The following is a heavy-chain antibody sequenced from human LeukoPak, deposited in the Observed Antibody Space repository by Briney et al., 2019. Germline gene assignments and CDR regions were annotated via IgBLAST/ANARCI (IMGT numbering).Heavy chain of an antibody. V-gene: IGHV3-30*14. Sequence: GGSLRLSCAASGFTFSNYAIHWVRQAPGKGLEWVAFISYDGSDKHYADSVKGRFTISRDNSKNTLYLQMNSLRAEDTAVYYCVRDRGIASTGGYGMDVWGQGTTVTVSS. D-gene: IGHD6-13*01. J-gene: IGHJ6*02. CDR1: GFTFSNYA. CDR2: ISYDGSDK. CDR3: VRDRGIASTGGYGMDV.